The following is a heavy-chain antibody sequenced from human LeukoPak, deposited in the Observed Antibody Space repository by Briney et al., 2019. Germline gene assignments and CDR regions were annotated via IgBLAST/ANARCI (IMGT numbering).Heavy chain of an antibody. CDR3: TRRPNSGGNTIN. CDR2: FRSKCNSYAR. V-gene: IGHV3-73*01. J-gene: IGHJ4*02. CDR1: GFPFRGSA. D-gene: IGHD4-23*01. Sequence: GGSLNLFCAVSGFPFRGSAMHWVRQASGKGLEWVGRFRSKCNSYARAYAASVKSRFTISSDDSKNTAYLQMNSLKTEDTAVYYCTRRPNSGGNTINWGQGTLVTVSS.